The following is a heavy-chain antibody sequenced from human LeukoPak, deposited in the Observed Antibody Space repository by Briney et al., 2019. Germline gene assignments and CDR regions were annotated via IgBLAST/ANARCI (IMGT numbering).Heavy chain of an antibody. V-gene: IGHV4-59*01. CDR3: ARDYAFDI. CDR2: IYYIGST. CDR1: GVSISSNY. Sequence: SETLSLTCTVSGVSISSNYWSWIRLPPGKGLEWIGDIYYIGSTNYNPSLKSRVTISVDTSKNQFSLKLSSVTAADTAIYYCARDYAFDIWGQGTMVAVSS. J-gene: IGHJ3*02.